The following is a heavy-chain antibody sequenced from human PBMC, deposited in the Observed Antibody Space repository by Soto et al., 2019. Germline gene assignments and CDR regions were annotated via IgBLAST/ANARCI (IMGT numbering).Heavy chain of an antibody. CDR1: GGSISSYY. J-gene: IGHJ6*02. CDR3: ARDRYYGGNSFNYYYGMDV. D-gene: IGHD4-17*01. V-gene: IGHV4-59*01. CDR2: IYYSGST. Sequence: SETLSLTCTVSGGSISSYYWSWIRQPPGKGLEWIGYIYYSGSTNYNPSLKSRVTISVDTSKNQFSLKLSSVTAADTAVYYCARDRYYGGNSFNYYYGMDVWGQGSLVTVSS.